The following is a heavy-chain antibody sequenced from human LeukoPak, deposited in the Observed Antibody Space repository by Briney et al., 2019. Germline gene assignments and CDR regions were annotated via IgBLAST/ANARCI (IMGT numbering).Heavy chain of an antibody. CDR1: GFTFSSYS. J-gene: IGHJ3*02. D-gene: IGHD4-11*01. Sequence: TGGSLRLSCAASGFTFSSYSMNWVRQAPGKGLEWVSSISSSSSYIYYADSVKGRFTISRDNAKNSLYLRMNSLRAEDTAVYYCARDAHSNYINAFDIWGQGTMVTVSS. CDR2: ISSSSSYI. CDR3: ARDAHSNYINAFDI. V-gene: IGHV3-21*01.